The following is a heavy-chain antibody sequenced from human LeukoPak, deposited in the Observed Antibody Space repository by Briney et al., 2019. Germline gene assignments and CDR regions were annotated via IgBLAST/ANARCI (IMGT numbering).Heavy chain of an antibody. CDR2: ISSSGSTR. CDR1: GFTFSHYE. D-gene: IGHD3-22*01. Sequence: RESLRLSCTTSGFTFSHYEMNWVRQAPGKGLEWVSYISSSGSTRYYADSVKGRFTISRDNAKNSLHLQMNSLRAEDTAVYYCARDPFRDYDSSGYFDFWGQGTPVTVST. CDR3: ARDPFRDYDSSGYFDF. V-gene: IGHV3-48*03. J-gene: IGHJ4*02.